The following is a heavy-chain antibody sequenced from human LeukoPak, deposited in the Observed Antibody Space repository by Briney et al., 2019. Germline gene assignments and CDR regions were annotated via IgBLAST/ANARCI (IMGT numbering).Heavy chain of an antibody. J-gene: IGHJ4*02. V-gene: IGHV3-23*01. D-gene: IGHD6-19*01. CDR3: AKDLIFRIAVAGIPFDY. Sequence: GGSLRVSCAASGFTFSSYAMSWVRQAPGNGLEWVSAISGSGGSTYYADSVKGRFTISRDNSKNTLYLQMNSLRAEDTAVYYCAKDLIFRIAVAGIPFDYWGQGTLVTVSS. CDR1: GFTFSSYA. CDR2: ISGSGGST.